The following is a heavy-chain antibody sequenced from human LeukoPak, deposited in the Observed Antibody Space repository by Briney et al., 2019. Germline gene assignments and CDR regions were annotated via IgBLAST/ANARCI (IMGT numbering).Heavy chain of an antibody. V-gene: IGHV4-59*01. Sequence: PSETLSLTCTVSGSSISSYYWSWIRQPPGKGLEWIGYIYYSGSTNYNPSLKSRVTISVDTSKNQFSLKLSSVTAADTAVYYCARAKRRLQTLNPFDYWGQGTLVTVSS. CDR3: ARAKRRLQTLNPFDY. CDR1: GSSISSYY. D-gene: IGHD5-24*01. CDR2: IYYSGST. J-gene: IGHJ4*02.